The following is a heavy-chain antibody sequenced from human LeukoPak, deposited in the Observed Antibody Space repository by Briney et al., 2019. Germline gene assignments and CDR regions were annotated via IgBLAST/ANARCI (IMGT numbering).Heavy chain of an antibody. CDR2: TNQDGSQK. CDR1: GFNFRDFW. V-gene: IGHV3-7*03. Sequence: GGSLRLSCAASGFNFRDFWMNWIRQAPGKGLEWVANTNQDGSQKYYVDSVRGRFTISRDNAENLFYLQIDSLRVEDTAIYYCAAWGSGNYWGQGTLVTVSS. D-gene: IGHD7-27*01. J-gene: IGHJ4*02. CDR3: AAWGSGNY.